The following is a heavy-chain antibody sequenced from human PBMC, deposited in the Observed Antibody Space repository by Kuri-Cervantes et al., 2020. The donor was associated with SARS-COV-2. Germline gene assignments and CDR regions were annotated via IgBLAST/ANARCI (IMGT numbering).Heavy chain of an antibody. CDR3: ARDLRMGKSLDY. J-gene: IGHJ4*02. D-gene: IGHD7-27*01. CDR1: TITFSECR. Sequence: GESLKISCAASTITFSECRMSRVRQAPGKGLEWVSDISSSTSTKYYVGSVKGRFTISRDNAKNSLYLQMSSLRAEGTAVYYCARDLRMGKSLDYWGQGTLVTVSS. CDR2: ISSSTSTK. V-gene: IGHV3-48*04.